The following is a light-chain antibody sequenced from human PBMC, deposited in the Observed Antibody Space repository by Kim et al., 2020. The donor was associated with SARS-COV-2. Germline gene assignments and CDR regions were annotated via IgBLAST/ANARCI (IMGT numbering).Light chain of an antibody. CDR3: SSFTTSSTYV. CDR2: VVT. Sequence: QSALTQPASVSGSPGQSITISCTGTSSDIGAYNFVSWYQQHPGKAPKLMIYVVTERPSGVSNCFSASKSGNTASLTISGLQTADEADYYCSSFTTSSTYVFGTGTKVTVL. J-gene: IGLJ1*01. V-gene: IGLV2-14*03. CDR1: SSDIGAYNF.